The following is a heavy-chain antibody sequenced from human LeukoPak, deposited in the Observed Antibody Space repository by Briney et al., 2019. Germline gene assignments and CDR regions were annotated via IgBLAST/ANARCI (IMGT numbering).Heavy chain of an antibody. CDR1: GCSISSSSYY. V-gene: IGHV4-39*01. J-gene: IGHJ4*02. CDR2: IYYSGST. D-gene: IGHD3-22*01. CDR3: GSLPLITLIASPNFGY. Sequence: PSETLSLTCTVSGCSISSSSYYWGWIRQPPGKGLEWIGSIYYSGSTYYNPSLKSRVTISVDTSKNQFSLKLSSVTAADTAVYYCGSLPLITLIASPNFGYWGQGALVTVSS.